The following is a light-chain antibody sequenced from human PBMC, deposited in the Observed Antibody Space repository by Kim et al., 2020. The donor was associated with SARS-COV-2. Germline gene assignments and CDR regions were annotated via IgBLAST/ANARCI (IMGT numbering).Light chain of an antibody. Sequence: LYQGEISTLSCRTSQSVSSNNLVWYQQKLGRAPRVLIYGTSTRATGIPDRFSGSGSGTDFTLTINRLEAEDFVVYYCQHYGSSPTFGQGTRLEIK. CDR3: QHYGSSPT. CDR1: QSVSSNN. J-gene: IGKJ5*01. V-gene: IGKV3-20*01. CDR2: GTS.